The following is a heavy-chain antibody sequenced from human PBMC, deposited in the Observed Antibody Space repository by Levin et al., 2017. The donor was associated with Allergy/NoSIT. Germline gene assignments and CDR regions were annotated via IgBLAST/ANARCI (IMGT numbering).Heavy chain of an antibody. J-gene: IGHJ4*02. CDR3: ARGSSGWYYYFDY. D-gene: IGHD6-19*01. CDR1: GFTFSTYT. V-gene: IGHV3-64*02. CDR2: ISSNGVST. Sequence: GGSLRLSCAASGFTFSTYTMHWVRQAPGKGLEYVSAISSNGVSTYYADSVKGRFTISGDNSKNTVYLQMGSLRTEDMAVYYCARGSSGWYYYFDYWGQGTLVTVSS.